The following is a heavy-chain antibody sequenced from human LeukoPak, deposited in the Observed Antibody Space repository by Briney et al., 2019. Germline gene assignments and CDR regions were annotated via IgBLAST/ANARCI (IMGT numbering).Heavy chain of an antibody. CDR1: GYSFTSYW. D-gene: IGHD6-13*01. CDR3: ARNYSSSWYGHDAFDI. V-gene: IGHV5-51*01. J-gene: IGHJ3*02. CDR2: IYPGDSDT. Sequence: GESLKISCKGSGYSFTSYWIGWVRQMPGKGLEWIGIIYPGDSDTRYSPSFQGQVTISADESISTAYLQWSSLKASDTAMYYCARNYSSSWYGHDAFDIWGQGTMVTVSS.